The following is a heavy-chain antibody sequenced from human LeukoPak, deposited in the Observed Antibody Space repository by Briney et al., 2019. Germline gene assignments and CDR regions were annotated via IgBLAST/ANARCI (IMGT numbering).Heavy chain of an antibody. CDR2: ISWNSGSI. J-gene: IGHJ6*03. CDR3: ARKSGYCSGGSCNKNYMDV. V-gene: IGHV3-9*01. Sequence: GGSLRLSCAASGFTFDDYAMHWVRQAPGKGLEWVSGISWNSGSIGYADSVKGRFTISRDNAKNSLYLQMNSLRAEDTAVYYCARKSGYCSGGSCNKNYMDVWGKGTTVTVSS. D-gene: IGHD2-15*01. CDR1: GFTFDDYA.